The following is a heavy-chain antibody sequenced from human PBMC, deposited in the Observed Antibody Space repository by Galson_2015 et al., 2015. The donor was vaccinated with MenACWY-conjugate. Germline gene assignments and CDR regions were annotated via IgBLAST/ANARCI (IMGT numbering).Heavy chain of an antibody. CDR3: ARGVGDILTGYHYGMDV. CDR2: ISYDGSNK. CDR1: GFTFSSYA. J-gene: IGHJ6*02. D-gene: IGHD3-9*01. V-gene: IGHV3-30*04. Sequence: SLRLSCAASGFTFSSYAMHWVRQAPGKGLEWVAVISYDGSNKYYADSVKGRFTISRDNSKNTLYLQMNSLRAEDTAVYYCARGVGDILTGYHYGMDVWGQGTTVTVSS.